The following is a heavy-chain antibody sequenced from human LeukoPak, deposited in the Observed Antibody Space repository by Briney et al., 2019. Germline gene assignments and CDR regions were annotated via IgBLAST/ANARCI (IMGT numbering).Heavy chain of an antibody. CDR2: IYYSGST. D-gene: IGHD6-13*01. V-gene: IGHV4-59*01. Sequence: PSETLSLTCTVSGGSISSYYWSWIRQPPGKGLEWIGYIYYSGSTNYNPSLKSRVTISVDTSKNQFSLKLSSVTAADTAVYYCARGYAAAGKWSDYWGQGTLVTVSS. CDR3: ARGYAAAGKWSDY. CDR1: GGSISSYY. J-gene: IGHJ4*02.